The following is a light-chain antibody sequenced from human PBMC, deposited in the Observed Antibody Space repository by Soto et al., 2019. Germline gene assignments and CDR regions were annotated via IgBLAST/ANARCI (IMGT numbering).Light chain of an antibody. CDR1: YSNIGDNT. CDR2: SNR. J-gene: IGLJ3*02. Sequence: QSVLTQPPSASGTPGQRVTISCSGSYSNIGDNTVNWYQQLPGTAPKLLIYSNRQRPSGVPDRFSGSKSGTSASLAISGLQSEDEADYYCATWDDSRDGPVFGGGTKLTVL. V-gene: IGLV1-44*01. CDR3: ATWDDSRDGPV.